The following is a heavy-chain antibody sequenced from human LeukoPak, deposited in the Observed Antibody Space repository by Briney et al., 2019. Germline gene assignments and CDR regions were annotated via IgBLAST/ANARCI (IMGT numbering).Heavy chain of an antibody. CDR1: GGSIRSYY. D-gene: IGHD6-13*01. J-gene: IGHJ2*01. Sequence: PSETLSLTSTVSGGSIRSYYWSWIRQPPGKGLEWIAYIYYSGSTNYNPSLKSRVTISVDTSKNQFSLKLSSVTAADTAVYYCARVYYSNSYDYWYFDLWGRGTLVTVSS. CDR3: ARVYYSNSYDYWYFDL. V-gene: IGHV4-59*01. CDR2: IYYSGST.